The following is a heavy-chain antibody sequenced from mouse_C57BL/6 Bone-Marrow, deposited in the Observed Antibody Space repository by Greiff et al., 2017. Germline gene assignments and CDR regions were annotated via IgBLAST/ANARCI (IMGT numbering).Heavy chain of an antibody. CDR2: IDPENGDT. CDR3: TTDTTALFDY. J-gene: IGHJ2*01. V-gene: IGHV14-4*01. CDR1: GFNIKDDY. D-gene: IGHD1-2*01. Sequence: DVQLQESGAELVRPGASVKLSCTASGFNIKDDYMHWVKQRPEQGLEWIGWIDPENGDTEYASKFQGKATITADTSSNTAYLQLSSLTSEDTAVYYCTTDTTALFDYWGQGTTLTVSS.